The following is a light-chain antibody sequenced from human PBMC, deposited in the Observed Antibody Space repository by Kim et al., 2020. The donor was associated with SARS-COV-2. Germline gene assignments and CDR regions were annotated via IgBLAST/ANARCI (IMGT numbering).Light chain of an antibody. J-gene: IGLJ2*01. CDR2: QDS. CDR1: KLGDKY. V-gene: IGLV3-1*01. CDR3: QAWDSSTPVV. Sequence: SYELTQPPSVSVSPGQTASITCSGDKLGDKYACWYQQKPGQSPVLVIYQDSKRPSGIPERSSGSNSGNTATLTISGTQAMDEADYYCQAWDSSTPVVFGG.